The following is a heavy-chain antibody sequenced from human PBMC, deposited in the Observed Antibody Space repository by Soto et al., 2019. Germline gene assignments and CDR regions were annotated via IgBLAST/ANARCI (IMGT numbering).Heavy chain of an antibody. CDR2: ISSSGSTI. CDR3: ASAPIIVVPAAPPDY. Sequence: GGSLRLSCAASGFTFSDYYMSWIRQAPGKGLEWVSYISSSGSTIYYADSVKGRFTISRDNAKNSLYLQMNSLRAEDMAVYYCASAPIIVVPAAPPDYWGQGTLVTVSS. V-gene: IGHV3-11*01. D-gene: IGHD2-2*01. CDR1: GFTFSDYY. J-gene: IGHJ4*02.